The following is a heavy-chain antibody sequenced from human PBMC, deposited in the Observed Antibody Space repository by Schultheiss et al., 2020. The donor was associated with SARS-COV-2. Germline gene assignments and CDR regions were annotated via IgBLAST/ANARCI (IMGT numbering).Heavy chain of an antibody. V-gene: IGHV4-34*01. D-gene: IGHD2-2*01. J-gene: IGHJ4*02. CDR3: ARARCSSTTCLRGIGYYFDY. CDR2: INHSGST. Sequence: SQTLSLTCAVYGGSFSGYYWSWIRQPPGKGLEWIGEINHSGSTNYNPSLKSRVSMSVDTSKNQFSLKLSSVTAADTAVYYCARARCSSTTCLRGIGYYFDYWGQGALVTVSS. CDR1: GGSFSGYY.